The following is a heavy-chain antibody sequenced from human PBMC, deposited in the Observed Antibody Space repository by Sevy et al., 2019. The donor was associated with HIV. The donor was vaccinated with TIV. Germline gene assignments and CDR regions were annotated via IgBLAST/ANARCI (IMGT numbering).Heavy chain of an antibody. CDR2: ISYDGSNK. J-gene: IGHJ4*02. Sequence: GESLKISCAASGFTFSSYGMHWVRQAPGKGLEWVAVISYDGSNKYNADSVKGLFTISRDNYKNTLYLQMNSLRAEYTAVYYCAKADSSGYYYLDYWGQGTLVTVSS. V-gene: IGHV3-30*18. CDR1: GFTFSSYG. CDR3: AKADSSGYYYLDY. D-gene: IGHD3-22*01.